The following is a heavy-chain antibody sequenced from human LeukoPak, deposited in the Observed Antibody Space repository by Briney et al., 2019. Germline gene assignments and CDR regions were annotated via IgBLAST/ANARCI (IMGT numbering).Heavy chain of an antibody. D-gene: IGHD4-17*01. V-gene: IGHV3-23*01. CDR3: AKAQMTTVTWIDY. J-gene: IGHJ4*02. CDR2: ISGSGGST. Sequence: GGSLRLSCAASGFTFDDYAMHWVRQAPGKGLEWVSGISGSGGSTYYADSVKGRFTISRDNSKNTLYLQMNSLRAEDTAVYYCAKAQMTTVTWIDYWGQGTLVTVSS. CDR1: GFTFDDYA.